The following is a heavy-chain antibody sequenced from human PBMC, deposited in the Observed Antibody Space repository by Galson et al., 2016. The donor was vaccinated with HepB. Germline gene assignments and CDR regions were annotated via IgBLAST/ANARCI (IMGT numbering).Heavy chain of an antibody. J-gene: IGHJ4*02. CDR2: IYSGGNT. D-gene: IGHD6-19*01. CDR1: GFIVSNNY. V-gene: IGHV3-53*01. CDR3: ARDLYSSGWYLSDY. Sequence: SLRLSCAASGFIVSNNYMSWVRQAPGKGLEWVSVIYSGGNTYYADSVKGRFTISRDNSKNTLYLQMNSLRAEDTAVYYCARDLYSSGWYLSDYWGQGTLVTVSS.